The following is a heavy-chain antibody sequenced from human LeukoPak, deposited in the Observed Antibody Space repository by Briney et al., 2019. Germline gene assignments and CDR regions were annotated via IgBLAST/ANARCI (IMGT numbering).Heavy chain of an antibody. CDR1: GFTFSTYA. Sequence: GGSLRLSCAASGFTFSTYAMNWVRQAPGKGLEWVSGIYGSGSTRYYADSVKGRFTISRDNSKNTLYLQMNSLRAEDTAVYYCATIPYYYDSTRPDWGQGTLVTVSS. CDR3: ATIPYYYDSTRPD. CDR2: IYGSGSTR. D-gene: IGHD3-22*01. V-gene: IGHV3-23*05. J-gene: IGHJ4*02.